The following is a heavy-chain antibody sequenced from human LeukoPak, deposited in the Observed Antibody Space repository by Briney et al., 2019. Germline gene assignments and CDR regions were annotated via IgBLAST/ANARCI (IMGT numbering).Heavy chain of an antibody. CDR1: GYTFTSYA. Sequence: ASVKVSCKASGYTFTSYAMHWVRQAPGQGLEWMGWISPYNSNTNYAQKLQGRVTMTTDTSTSTAYMEPRSLRSDDTAVYYCARRSGSYLYYFDYWGQGTLVTVSS. D-gene: IGHD1-26*01. CDR2: ISPYNSNT. CDR3: ARRSGSYLYYFDY. J-gene: IGHJ4*02. V-gene: IGHV1-18*01.